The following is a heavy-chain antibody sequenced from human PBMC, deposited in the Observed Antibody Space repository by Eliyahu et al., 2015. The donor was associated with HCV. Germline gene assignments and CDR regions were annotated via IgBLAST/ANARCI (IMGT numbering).Heavy chain of an antibody. CDR3: YCIAVNDFDY. CDR1: GGSFSGYY. V-gene: IGHV4-34*01. CDR2: INHSGST. J-gene: IGHJ4*02. D-gene: IGHD6-19*01. Sequence: QVQLQQWGAGLLKPSETLSLTCAVYGGSFSGYYWSWIRQPPGKGLEWIGEINHSGSTNYNPSLKSRVTIXVDTSKNQFSLKLSSVTAADTAVYYCYCIAVNDFDYWGQGTLVTVSS.